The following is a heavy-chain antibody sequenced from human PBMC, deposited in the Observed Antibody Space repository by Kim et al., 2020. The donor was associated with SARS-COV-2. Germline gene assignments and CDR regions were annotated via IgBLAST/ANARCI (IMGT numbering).Heavy chain of an antibody. CDR2: IHSSGAT. CDR1: GFTVSDNY. Sequence: GGSLRLSCEASGFTVSDNYMTWVRQAPGKGLEWVSLIHSSGATYFGDSVKGRFAFSRDNSKNTVYLQMNSLRAADTAVYYCARHEIIGEALDIWGQGTMVTVSS. V-gene: IGHV3-66*04. J-gene: IGHJ3*02. CDR3: ARHEIIGEALDI.